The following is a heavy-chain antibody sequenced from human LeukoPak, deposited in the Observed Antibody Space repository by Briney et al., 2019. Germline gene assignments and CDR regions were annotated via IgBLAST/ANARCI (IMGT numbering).Heavy chain of an antibody. CDR1: GFTFSSYS. D-gene: IGHD3-10*01. Sequence: GGSLRLSCAASGFTFSSYSMNWVRQAPGKGLEWVSSISSSGSYIYYADSVKGRFTISRDNAKNSLYLQMNSLRAEDTAVYYCGRVVNYSSGSPARYYFDDWRQGTLVTVSS. J-gene: IGHJ4*02. CDR3: GRVVNYSSGSPARYYFDD. CDR2: ISSSGSYI. V-gene: IGHV3-21*01.